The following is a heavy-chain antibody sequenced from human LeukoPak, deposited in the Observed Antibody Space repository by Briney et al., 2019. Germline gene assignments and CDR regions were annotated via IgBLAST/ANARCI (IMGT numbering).Heavy chain of an antibody. V-gene: IGHV3-74*01. CDR1: GFTFSDYW. J-gene: IGHJ3*01. Sequence: GGSLRLSCAASGFTFSDYWMYWVRQAPGKGLMWVSRTNKEGTGTTYADSVRGRFTSSRDNAKNTLLLQVNSLRAEDTGVYYCAREMGSSSYVLDVWGQGTMVTVSS. D-gene: IGHD2-2*01. CDR2: TNKEGTGT. CDR3: AREMGSSSYVLDV.